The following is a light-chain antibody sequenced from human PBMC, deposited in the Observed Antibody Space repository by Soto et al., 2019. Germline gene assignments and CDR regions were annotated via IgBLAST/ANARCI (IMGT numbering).Light chain of an antibody. V-gene: IGKV3-15*01. Sequence: EIVLTHSPGALSLSPGERATLSCRASQSVSRSDLAWYQQKPGQAPRLLIYDASSRATGIPARFSGSGSGTEFTLIISSLQSEDSAVYYCQQYNNWPRATFGGGTKVDI. CDR1: QSVSRSD. CDR2: DAS. J-gene: IGKJ4*01. CDR3: QQYNNWPRAT.